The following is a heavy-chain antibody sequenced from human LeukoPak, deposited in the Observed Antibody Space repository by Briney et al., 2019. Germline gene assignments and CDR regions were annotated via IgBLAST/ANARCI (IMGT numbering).Heavy chain of an antibody. CDR2: VTHSGGI. Sequence: SETLSLTCALYGGSFSGYSWTWIRQPPGKGLEWIGEVTHSGGINYNPSLSSRVTISADMSTKFFSLKLNSVNAADTAVYYCSRGVSKWKFLDWGQGTLATVSP. J-gene: IGHJ4*02. CDR1: GGSFSGYS. CDR3: SRGVSKWKFLD. D-gene: IGHD5/OR15-5a*01. V-gene: IGHV4-34*01.